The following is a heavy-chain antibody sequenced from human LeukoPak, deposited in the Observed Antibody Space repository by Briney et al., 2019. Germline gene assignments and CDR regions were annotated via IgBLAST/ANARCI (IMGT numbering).Heavy chain of an antibody. CDR3: ARTARVGANSNFDY. CDR1: GYTFTGYY. J-gene: IGHJ4*02. V-gene: IGHV1-2*04. Sequence: ASVKVSCKASGYTFTGYYMHWVRQAPGQGLEWMGWINPNSGGTNYAQKFQGWVTMTRDTSISTAYMELSRLRSDDTAVYYCARTARVGANSNFDYWGQGTQVTVSS. D-gene: IGHD1-26*01. CDR2: INPNSGGT.